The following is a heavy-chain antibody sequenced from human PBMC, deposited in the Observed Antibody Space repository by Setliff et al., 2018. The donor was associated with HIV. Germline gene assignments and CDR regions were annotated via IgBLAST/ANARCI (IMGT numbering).Heavy chain of an antibody. D-gene: IGHD3-22*01. J-gene: IGHJ6*03. Sequence: SETLSLTCTVSGGSISSGSYYWSWIRQPAGKGPEWIGRIYTSGSTNYNPSLKSRVTISVDTSKNQFSLKLRSVTAADTAVYYCARETYYYDNPQYYYYYMDVWGKGTTVTVS. CDR2: IYTSGST. CDR3: ARETYYYDNPQYYYYYMDV. CDR1: GGSISSGSYY. V-gene: IGHV4-61*02.